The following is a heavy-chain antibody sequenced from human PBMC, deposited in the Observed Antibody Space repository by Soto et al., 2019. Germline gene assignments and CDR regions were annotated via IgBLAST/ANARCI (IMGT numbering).Heavy chain of an antibody. CDR1: GYTFSNYD. J-gene: IGHJ4*02. D-gene: IGHD1-1*01. CDR2: MNPKSGYT. Sequence: QVQLVQPGAEVKKPGTSVRISCKTSGYTFSNYDINWVRQAAGQGLEWMGWMNPKSGYTRSARNFQGRVSMTRDTSMTTAYMELSSLRSEDTAMYYCARVVGSVDFWGPGTLVTVSS. CDR3: ARVVGSVDF. V-gene: IGHV1-8*01.